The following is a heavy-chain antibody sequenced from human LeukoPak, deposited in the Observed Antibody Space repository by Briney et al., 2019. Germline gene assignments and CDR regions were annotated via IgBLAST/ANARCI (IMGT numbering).Heavy chain of an antibody. CDR1: GFTFSSYS. CDR3: ATRGSSWSPEY. D-gene: IGHD6-13*01. V-gene: IGHV3-7*01. Sequence: GGSLRLSCAASGFTFSSYSMNWVRQAPGKGLEWVANIKQDGSQKYYVDSVKGRFTVSRDNAKNSLYLQMNSLRAEDTAVYYCATRGSSWSPEYWGQGTLVTVSS. CDR2: IKQDGSQK. J-gene: IGHJ4*02.